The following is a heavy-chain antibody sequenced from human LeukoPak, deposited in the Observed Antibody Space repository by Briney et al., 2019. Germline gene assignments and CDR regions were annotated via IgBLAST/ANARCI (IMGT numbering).Heavy chain of an antibody. CDR2: MSASDGIT. D-gene: IGHD1-26*01. CDR1: GFTFSPFA. Sequence: PGGSLRLSCAASGFTFSPFAMSWVRQPPGKGLAWVSTMSASDGITHYGDSVQGRFTISRDNSKNTLYLQMSSLTVEDKAIYYCAKDVRVGVTPYFDYWGQGTPVTVSS. J-gene: IGHJ4*02. CDR3: AKDVRVGVTPYFDY. V-gene: IGHV3-23*01.